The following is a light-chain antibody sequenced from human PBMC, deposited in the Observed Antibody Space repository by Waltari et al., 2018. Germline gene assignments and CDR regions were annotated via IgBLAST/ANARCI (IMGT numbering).Light chain of an antibody. Sequence: EIVLTQSPGTLSLSPGERATLSCRASQSVSSSYLAWYQQKPGQAPRLLIYGASSRATGMPDRFSGSESGTDFTLTISRLEPEDFAVYYCQQYGSSPPMYTFGQGTKLEI. J-gene: IGKJ2*01. V-gene: IGKV3-20*01. CDR3: QQYGSSPPMYT. CDR2: GAS. CDR1: QSVSSSY.